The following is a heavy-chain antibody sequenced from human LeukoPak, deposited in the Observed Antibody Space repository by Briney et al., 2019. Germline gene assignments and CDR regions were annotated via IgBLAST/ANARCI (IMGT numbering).Heavy chain of an antibody. Sequence: PGGSLRLSCAASGFTFTNAWMSWVRQAPGKGLEWIGRIKSKTDGGTTDYAAPVKGRFTTSRDDSENTLYLQMNSLKTADTAVYFCATETNWYFDLWRRGTLVTVSS. D-gene: IGHD1-1*01. V-gene: IGHV3-15*01. CDR1: GFTFTNAW. CDR2: IKSKTDGGTT. J-gene: IGHJ2*01. CDR3: ATETNWYFDL.